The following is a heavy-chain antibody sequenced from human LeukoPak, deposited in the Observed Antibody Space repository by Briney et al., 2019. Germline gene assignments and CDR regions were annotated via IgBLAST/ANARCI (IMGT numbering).Heavy chain of an antibody. CDR3: ARAGGAWDAFDI. Sequence: SETLSLTCTVSGGSISSYYWNWIRQPPGKGLEWIGYIHYSGRTNYNPSLKSRVTISVDTSKNQFSLKLSSVTAADTAVYYCARAGGAWDAFDIWGQGTMVTVSS. V-gene: IGHV4-59*08. CDR2: IHYSGRT. CDR1: GGSISSYY. D-gene: IGHD3-10*01. J-gene: IGHJ3*02.